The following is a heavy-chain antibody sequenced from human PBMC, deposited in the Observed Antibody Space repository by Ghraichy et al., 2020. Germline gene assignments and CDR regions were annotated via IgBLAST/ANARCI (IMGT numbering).Heavy chain of an antibody. Sequence: SETLSLTCTVSGGSISSSGNYWGWIRQPPGKGLEWIGSIFYSGSTYYNPSLGSRVTISGDTSKKQFSLKLISVTAADMALYYCARAYCSGGVCPNAFNIWGQGTMVTVSS. CDR3: ARAYCSGGVCPNAFNI. CDR2: IFYSGST. CDR1: GGSISSSGNY. J-gene: IGHJ3*02. V-gene: IGHV4-39*01. D-gene: IGHD2-8*02.